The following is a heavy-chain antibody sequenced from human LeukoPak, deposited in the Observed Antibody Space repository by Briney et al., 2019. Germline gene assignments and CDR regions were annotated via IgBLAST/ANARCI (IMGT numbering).Heavy chain of an antibody. D-gene: IGHD3-10*01. CDR2: IYYSGST. Sequence: PSETLSLTCTVSGGSISSYYWSWIRQPPGKGLEWIGYIYYSGSTNYNPYPKSRITISADTTKNQFSLKLSSVTAADTAVYYCARGSVVRGVIFDYWGQGTLVTVSS. V-gene: IGHV4-59*01. J-gene: IGHJ4*02. CDR3: ARGSVVRGVIFDY. CDR1: GGSISSYY.